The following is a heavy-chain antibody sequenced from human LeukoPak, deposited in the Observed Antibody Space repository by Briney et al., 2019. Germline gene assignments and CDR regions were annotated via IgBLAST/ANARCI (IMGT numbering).Heavy chain of an antibody. CDR2: IYGSGNT. J-gene: IGHJ4*02. CDR1: GGSISSWY. Sequence: SETLSLTCTVSGGSISSWYWSWIRQPPGKGLEWIGYIYGSGNTNYNPSLKSRVTMSIDTSKNQFSLKLTSVTAADTAVYYCARAGLPWGGDYWGQGTLVTVSS. V-gene: IGHV4-59*01. CDR3: ARAGLPWGGDY. D-gene: IGHD3-16*01.